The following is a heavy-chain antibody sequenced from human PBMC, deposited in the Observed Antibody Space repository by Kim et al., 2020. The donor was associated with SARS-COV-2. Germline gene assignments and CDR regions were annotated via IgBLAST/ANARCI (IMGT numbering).Heavy chain of an antibody. CDR3: ARDMNPTVYDY. CDR2: KK. Sequence: KKKNSQKFRDRVTITRDTYANTAYMDLRSLTFEDTAIYYCARDMNPTVYDYWGQGTLVTVSS. J-gene: IGHJ4*02. V-gene: IGHV1-3*01. D-gene: IGHD4-4*01.